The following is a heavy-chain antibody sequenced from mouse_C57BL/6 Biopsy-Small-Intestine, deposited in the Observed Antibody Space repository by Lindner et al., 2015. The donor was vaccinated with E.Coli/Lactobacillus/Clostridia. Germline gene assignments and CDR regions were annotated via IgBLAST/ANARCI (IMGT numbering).Heavy chain of an antibody. V-gene: IGHV1-39*01. D-gene: IGHD2-12*01. CDR2: INPYSGSS. Sequence: VQLQESGAELVKPGTLVKISCKASGYSFTGYNMNWMKQSHGKSLEWIGNINPYSGSSSYNQKFKGKATLTVDKSSSTAYMQLNSLTSGDSAVYYCARTSYYSYDGFAYWGQGTLVTVSA. CDR1: GYSFTGYN. CDR3: ARTSYYSYDGFAY. J-gene: IGHJ3*01.